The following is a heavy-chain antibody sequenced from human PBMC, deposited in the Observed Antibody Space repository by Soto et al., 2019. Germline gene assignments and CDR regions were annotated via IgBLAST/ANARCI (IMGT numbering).Heavy chain of an antibody. CDR1: GYTFTSYG. V-gene: IGHV1-18*01. Sequence: ASVKVSCKASGYTFTSYGISWVRQAPGQGLEWMGWISAYNGNTNYAQKLQGRVTMTTDTSTSTAYMELRSLRSDDTAVYYCARDHYYDSSGYADPDFEYWGQGTLVTVSP. CDR2: ISAYNGNT. D-gene: IGHD3-22*01. J-gene: IGHJ4*02. CDR3: ARDHYYDSSGYADPDFEY.